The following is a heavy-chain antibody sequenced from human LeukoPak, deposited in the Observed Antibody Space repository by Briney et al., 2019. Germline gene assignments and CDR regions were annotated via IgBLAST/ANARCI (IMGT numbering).Heavy chain of an antibody. CDR1: GFTFSSYW. V-gene: IGHV3-74*01. CDR3: ARGRQVVVVAAHNWFDP. Sequence: GGSLRLSCAASGFTFSSYWMHWVRQAPGKGLVRVSRINSDGSSTSYADSVKGRFTISRDNAKNTLYLQMNSLRAEDTAVYYCARGRQVVVVAAHNWFDPWGQGTLVTVSS. D-gene: IGHD2-15*01. CDR2: INSDGSST. J-gene: IGHJ5*02.